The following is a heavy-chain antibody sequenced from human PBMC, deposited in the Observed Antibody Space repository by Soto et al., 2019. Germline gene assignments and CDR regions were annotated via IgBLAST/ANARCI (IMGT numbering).Heavy chain of an antibody. D-gene: IGHD5-12*01. CDR3: ATSGHSGNTGSLSI. Sequence: GASVKVSCKASGYIFTDYYIHWVRQAPGQGLEWMAWINPTSGGTNSARKFRGRVTMTTDTSTSTAHLELNGLTSDDTAVYFCATSGHSGNTGSLSIWGQGTKVTVSS. V-gene: IGHV1-2*07. J-gene: IGHJ3*02. CDR2: INPTSGGT. CDR1: GYIFTDYY.